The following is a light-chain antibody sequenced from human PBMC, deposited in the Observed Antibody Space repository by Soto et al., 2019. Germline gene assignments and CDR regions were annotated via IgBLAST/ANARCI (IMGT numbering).Light chain of an antibody. V-gene: IGKV3-20*01. CDR2: GAS. CDR3: QQYGSSPPT. CDR1: QSVSSSY. J-gene: IGKJ1*01. Sequence: EIVLTQSPGTLSLSPGERATLSCRASQSVSSSYLAWYQQKPGQAPRLLIYGASSRATDIPDRFSGSGSGKDFTLTISRLEPEDFAVYYCQQYGSSPPTFGQGTKV.